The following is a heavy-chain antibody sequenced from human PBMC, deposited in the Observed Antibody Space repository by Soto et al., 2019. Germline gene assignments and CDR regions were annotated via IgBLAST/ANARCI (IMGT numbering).Heavy chain of an antibody. D-gene: IGHD1-26*01. J-gene: IGHJ3*02. CDR3: AKDQEWDHDPFDI. Sequence: QVQLVESGGGVVQPGRSLRLSCGASGLTFSRYGMHWVRQAPVKGLEWVALISYDGSLEYYSDSVKGRFTISRDNSKNTLYLQMNSLRAEDTAMYYCAKDQEWDHDPFDIWGQGTMVTVSS. CDR1: GLTFSRYG. CDR2: ISYDGSLE. V-gene: IGHV3-30*18.